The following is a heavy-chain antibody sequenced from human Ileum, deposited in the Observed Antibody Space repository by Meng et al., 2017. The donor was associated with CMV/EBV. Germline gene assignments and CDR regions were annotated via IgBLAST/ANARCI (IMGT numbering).Heavy chain of an antibody. CDR1: GGSISSYY. J-gene: IGHJ6*02. CDR3: ARDRPGPPTGYYGMDV. CDR2: IYYSGST. Sequence: SETLSLTCTVSGGSISSYYWSWIRQPPGKGLEWIGYIYYSGSTNYNPPLKSRVTISVDTSKNQFSLKLSSVTAADTAVYYCARDRPGPPTGYYGMDVWGQGTTVTVSS. V-gene: IGHV4-59*01. D-gene: IGHD3-10*01.